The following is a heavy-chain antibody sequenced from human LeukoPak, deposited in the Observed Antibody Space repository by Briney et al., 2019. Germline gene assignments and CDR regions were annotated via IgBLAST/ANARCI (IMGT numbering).Heavy chain of an antibody. CDR1: GFAINTYD. V-gene: IGHV3-48*03. CDR2: ISSSGSTT. Sequence: GGSLRLSCVASGFAINTYDINWVRQAPGRGREWVSHISSSGSTTYNADSAKGRFTVSRDNAKSSLYLQMNSLRAEDTAVYYCARSATGRGMDVWGKGTTVTVSS. D-gene: IGHD7-27*01. J-gene: IGHJ6*04. CDR3: ARSATGRGMDV.